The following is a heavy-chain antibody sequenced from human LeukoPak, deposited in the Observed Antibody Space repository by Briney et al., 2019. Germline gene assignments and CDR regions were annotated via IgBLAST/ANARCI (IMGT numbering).Heavy chain of an antibody. CDR2: ISAYNGNT. V-gene: IGHV1-18*01. Sequence: ASVKVSCKASGYTFTSYGISWVRQAPGQGLEWMGWISAYNGNTNYAQKLQGRVTMTTDTSTSTAYMELRSLRSEDTAVYYCARAGITMVRGVIPGYWGQGTLVTVSS. D-gene: IGHD3-10*01. CDR1: GYTFTSYG. CDR3: ARAGITMVRGVIPGY. J-gene: IGHJ4*02.